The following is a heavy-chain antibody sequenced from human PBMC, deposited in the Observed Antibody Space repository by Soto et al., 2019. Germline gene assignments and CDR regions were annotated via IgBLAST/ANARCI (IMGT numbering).Heavy chain of an antibody. V-gene: IGHV4-39*01. CDR2: IYYSGST. J-gene: IGHJ4*02. D-gene: IGHD3-3*01. Sequence: SETLSLTCTVSGGSISSSSYYWGWIRQPPGKGLEWIGSIYYSGSTYYNPSLKSRVTISVDTSKNQFSLKLSSVTAADTAVYYCARSRVAGLEWYPYYFDYWGQGTLVTVSS. CDR1: GGSISSSSYY. CDR3: ARSRVAGLEWYPYYFDY.